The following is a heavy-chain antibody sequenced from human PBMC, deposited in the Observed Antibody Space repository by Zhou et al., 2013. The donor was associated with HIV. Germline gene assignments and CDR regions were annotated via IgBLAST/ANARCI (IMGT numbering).Heavy chain of an antibody. CDR3: ARAQGDILTEGYFDY. Sequence: QVQLVQSGAEVKKPGSSVKVSCKASGGTFSSYAISWVRQAPGQGLEWMGRIIPILGITNYAQKFQDRVTITADRSTSTAYMELSSLRSEDTAVYYCARAQGDILTEGYFDYWGQGTLVTVSS. J-gene: IGHJ4*02. CDR2: IIPILGIT. V-gene: IGHV1-69*04. CDR1: GGTFSSYA. D-gene: IGHD3-9*01.